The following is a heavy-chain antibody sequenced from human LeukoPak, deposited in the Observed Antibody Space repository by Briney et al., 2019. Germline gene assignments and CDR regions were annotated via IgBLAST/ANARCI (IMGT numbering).Heavy chain of an antibody. CDR3: ARDDGDDITIINDYYFDS. CDR1: GFTFSDYT. D-gene: IGHD3-16*01. J-gene: IGHJ4*02. Sequence: GGSLRLSFAASGFTFSDYTMHWVRQAPGKGLEWVAVIFYDGNKKYYTDSVRGRFTISRDNSRNTLYLQMHSLTAEDTAVYFCARDDGDDITIINDYYFDSWGQGTLVTVSS. CDR2: IFYDGNKK. V-gene: IGHV3-30-3*01.